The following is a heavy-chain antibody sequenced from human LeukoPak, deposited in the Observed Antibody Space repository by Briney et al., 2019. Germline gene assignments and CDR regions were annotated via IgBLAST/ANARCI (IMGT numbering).Heavy chain of an antibody. V-gene: IGHV1-69*01. CDR1: GGTFSSYA. J-gene: IGHJ4*02. CDR2: IIPIFGTA. CDR3: ARGLYQLLYGRLDY. Sequence: SVKVSCRASGGTFSSYAISWVRQAPGQGLEWMGGIIPIFGTANYAQKFQGRVTITADESTSTAYMELSSLRSEDTAVYYCARGLYQLLYGRLDYWGQGTLVTVSS. D-gene: IGHD2-2*02.